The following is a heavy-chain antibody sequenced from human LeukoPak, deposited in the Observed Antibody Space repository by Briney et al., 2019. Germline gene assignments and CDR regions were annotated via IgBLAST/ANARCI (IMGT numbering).Heavy chain of an antibody. CDR1: GGSVSSGPHY. CDR2: IHYSGST. Sequence: SGTLSLTCTVSGGSVSSGPHYWSWIRQPPGKGLEWIAYIHYSGSTKYNPSLKSRLTISLDTSKNQFSLHLTSVTAADTAVYFCARTWDYWGQGTLVTVSS. CDR3: ARTWDY. V-gene: IGHV4-61*01. J-gene: IGHJ4*02.